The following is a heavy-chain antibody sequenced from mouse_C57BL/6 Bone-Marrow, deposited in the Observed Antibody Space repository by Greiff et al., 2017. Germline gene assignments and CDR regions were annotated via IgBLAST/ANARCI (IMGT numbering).Heavy chain of an antibody. J-gene: IGHJ1*03. CDR1: GYTFTSYW. CDR2: IDPSDSET. CDR3: ARRGAVVAHFDV. V-gene: IGHV1-52*01. D-gene: IGHD1-1*01. Sequence: QVQLQQPGAELVRPGSSVKLSCKASGYTFTSYWMHWVKQRPIQGLEWIGNIDPSDSETHYNQKFKDKATLTVDKSSSTAYMQLSSLPSEDSAVYYCARRGAVVAHFDVWGTGTTVTVSS.